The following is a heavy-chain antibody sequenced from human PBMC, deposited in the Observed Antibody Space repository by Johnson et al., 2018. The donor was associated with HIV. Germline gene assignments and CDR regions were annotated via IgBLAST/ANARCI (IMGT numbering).Heavy chain of an antibody. J-gene: IGHJ3*02. CDR2: SPSGGTL. V-gene: IGHV3-66*01. Sequence: MLLVESGGGLVQPGGSLRLSCAASGFTVSSNYMSWVRQAPGKGLEWVSYISPSGGTLFHADSVKGRFTISRDNSKNTLYLQMNSLRAEDTAVYYCARDGDNPRIWGQGTMVTVSS. D-gene: IGHD7-27*01. CDR3: ARDGDNPRI. CDR1: GFTVSSNY.